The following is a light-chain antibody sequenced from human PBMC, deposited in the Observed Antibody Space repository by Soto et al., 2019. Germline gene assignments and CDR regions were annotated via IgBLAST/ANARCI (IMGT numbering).Light chain of an antibody. CDR3: QQYYSYPS. CDR1: QGISSY. Sequence: SQMTQYPSSFSASTGDRVTITCRASQGISSYLAWYQQKPGKAPKLLIYAASTLQSGVPSRFSGSGSGTDFTLTISCLQSEDFATYYCQQYYSYPSFGGGTKVDVK. CDR2: AAS. V-gene: IGKV1-8*01. J-gene: IGKJ4*01.